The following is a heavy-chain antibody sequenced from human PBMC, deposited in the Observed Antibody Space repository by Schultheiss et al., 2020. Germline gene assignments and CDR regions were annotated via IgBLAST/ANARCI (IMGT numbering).Heavy chain of an antibody. CDR1: GGSISSYY. CDR2: IYYSGSA. J-gene: IGHJ6*02. D-gene: IGHD3-3*01. Sequence: SETLSLTCTVSGGSISSYYWSWIRQPPGKGLEWIGYIYYSGSANYNPSLKSRATISIDTSKNQFSLKVSSVTTADTAMYYCARAKGYDFWSGYYPHNYYYYGMDVWGQGTTVTVSS. CDR3: ARAKGYDFWSGYYPHNYYYYGMDV. V-gene: IGHV4-59*01.